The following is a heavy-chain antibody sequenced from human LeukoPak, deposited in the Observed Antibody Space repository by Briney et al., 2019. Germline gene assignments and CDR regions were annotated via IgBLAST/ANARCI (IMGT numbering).Heavy chain of an antibody. CDR3: ARRPTRYCSSTSCYVRAFDI. CDR1: GGSFSGYY. J-gene: IGHJ3*02. V-gene: IGHV4-34*01. CDR2: INHSGST. D-gene: IGHD2-2*01. Sequence: SETLSLTCAVYGGSFSGYYWSWIRQPPGKGLEWIGEINHSGSTNYNPSLKSRVTISVDTSKNQFSLKLSSVTAADTAVYYCARRPTRYCSSTSCYVRAFDIWGQGTMVTVSS.